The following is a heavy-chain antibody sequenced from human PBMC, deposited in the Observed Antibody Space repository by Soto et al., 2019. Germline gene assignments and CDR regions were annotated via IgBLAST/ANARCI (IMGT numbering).Heavy chain of an antibody. V-gene: IGHV3-30*18. CDR1: GFTFSSYG. CDR3: AKDRRRGAAALGGMDV. CDR2: ISYDGSNK. Sequence: SLRLSCAASGFTFSSYGMHWVRQAPGKGLEWVAVISYDGSNKYYADSVKGRFTISRDNSKNTLYLQMNSLRAEDTAVYYCAKDRRRGAAALGGMDVWGQGTTVTVSS. D-gene: IGHD6-13*01. J-gene: IGHJ6*02.